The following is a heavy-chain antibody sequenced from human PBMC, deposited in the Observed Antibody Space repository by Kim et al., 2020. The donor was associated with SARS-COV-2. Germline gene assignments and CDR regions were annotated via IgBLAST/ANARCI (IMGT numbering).Heavy chain of an antibody. CDR2: IIPIFGTA. V-gene: IGHV1-69*13. J-gene: IGHJ3*02. D-gene: IGHD2-2*01. CDR3: ARVEDIVVVPAAPGAFDI. Sequence: SVKVSCKASGGTFSSYAISWVRQAPGQGLEWMGGIIPIFGTANYAQKFQGRVTITADESTSTAYMELSSLRSEDTAVYYCARVEDIVVVPAAPGAFDIWGQGTMVTVSS. CDR1: GGTFSSYA.